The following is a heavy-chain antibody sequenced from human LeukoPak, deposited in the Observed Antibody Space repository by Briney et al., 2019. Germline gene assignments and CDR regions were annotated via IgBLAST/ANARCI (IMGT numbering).Heavy chain of an antibody. Sequence: ASVKVSCKASGYTFTSYDINWVRQATGQGLEWMGWINPNSGGTNYAQKFQGRVTMTRDTSISTAYMELSRLRSDDTAVYYCARGAVYYDYAFDIWGQGTMVTVSS. CDR1: GYTFTSYD. CDR3: ARGAVYYDYAFDI. CDR2: INPNSGGT. D-gene: IGHD3-22*01. J-gene: IGHJ3*02. V-gene: IGHV1-2*02.